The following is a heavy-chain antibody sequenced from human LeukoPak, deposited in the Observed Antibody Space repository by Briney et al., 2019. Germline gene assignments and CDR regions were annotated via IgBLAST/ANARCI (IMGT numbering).Heavy chain of an antibody. D-gene: IGHD1-1*01. CDR2: IIPILGIA. CDR3: ARASYNWNGDAFDI. Sequence: SVKVSCKASGGTFSSYAISWVRQAPGQGLEWMGRIIPILGIANYAQKFQGRVTVTADKSTSTAYMELSSLRSEDTAVYYCARASYNWNGDAFDIWGQGTMVTVSS. V-gene: IGHV1-69*04. J-gene: IGHJ3*02. CDR1: GGTFSSYA.